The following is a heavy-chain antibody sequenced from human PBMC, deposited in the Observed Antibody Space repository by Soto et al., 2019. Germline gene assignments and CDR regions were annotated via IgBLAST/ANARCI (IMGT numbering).Heavy chain of an antibody. D-gene: IGHD6-13*01. CDR3: ARELGAQYVDY. CDR1: GYTFISYG. J-gene: IGHJ4*02. Sequence: ASVKVSCKASGYTFISYGISWVRQAPGQGLEWMGWISGYNGNTKYAQKLQGRVTMTTDTSTSTAYMELRSLRSDDTAVYYCARELGAQYVDYWGEGTLVIVST. V-gene: IGHV1-18*01. CDR2: ISGYNGNT.